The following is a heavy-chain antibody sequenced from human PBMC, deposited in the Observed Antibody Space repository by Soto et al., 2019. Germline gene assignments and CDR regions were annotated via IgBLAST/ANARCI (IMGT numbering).Heavy chain of an antibody. D-gene: IGHD3-10*01. CDR3: AREVVSYGSGSYRPYYGMDV. CDR1: GYTFTSYA. J-gene: IGHJ6*02. V-gene: IGHV1-3*01. CDR2: INAGNGNT. Sequence: QVQLVQSGAEVKKPGASVKVSCKASGYTFTSYAIHWVRQAPGQRLESMGWINAGNGNTKSSQKFQGRVTITRDTTASTAYMELSSLRSGDTAVYYCAREVVSYGSGSYRPYYGMDVWGQGTTVTVSS.